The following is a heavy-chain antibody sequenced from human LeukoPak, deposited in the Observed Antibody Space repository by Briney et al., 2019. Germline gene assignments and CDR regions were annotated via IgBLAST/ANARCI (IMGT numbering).Heavy chain of an antibody. V-gene: IGHV4-4*09. CDR3: ARHVRDTELEAPGNAFDY. CDR2: IYTSGST. Sequence: SSETLSLTCTVSGGSISSYYWSWIRQPPGKGLEWIGYIYTSGSTNYNPSLKSRITISVDTSKNQFSLKLSSVTAADTAVYYCARHVRDTELEAPGNAFDYWGQGTLVTVSS. D-gene: IGHD3-10*02. J-gene: IGHJ4*02. CDR1: GGSISSYY.